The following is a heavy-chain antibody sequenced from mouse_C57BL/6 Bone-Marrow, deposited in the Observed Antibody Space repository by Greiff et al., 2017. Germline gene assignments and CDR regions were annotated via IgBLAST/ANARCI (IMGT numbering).Heavy chain of an antibody. V-gene: IGHV1-81*01. J-gene: IGHJ3*01. CDR3: ARGGLLRGGTFFAY. Sequence: QVQLKESGAELARPGASVKLSCKASGYTFTSYGISWVKQRTGQGLEWIGEIYPRSGNTYYNEKFKGKATLTADKSSSTAHMGLRSLTSEDSAVYFCARGGLLRGGTFFAYWGQGTLVTVSA. CDR1: GYTFTSYG. CDR2: IYPRSGNT. D-gene: IGHD2-3*01.